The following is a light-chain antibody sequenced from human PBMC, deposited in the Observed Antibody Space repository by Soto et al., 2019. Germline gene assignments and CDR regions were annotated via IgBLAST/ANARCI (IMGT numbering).Light chain of an antibody. V-gene: IGKV1-39*01. CDR2: GAS. CDR3: QQSYFAPPT. Sequence: DIQMTQSPSSLSASVGARVTIACRASQSISNFLNWFQQKPGKAPKLLIYGASSLQSGVPSRFSGSGSGTEFTLTISSLQPEDFATYYCQQSYFAPPTFGQGTKVEIK. J-gene: IGKJ1*01. CDR1: QSISNF.